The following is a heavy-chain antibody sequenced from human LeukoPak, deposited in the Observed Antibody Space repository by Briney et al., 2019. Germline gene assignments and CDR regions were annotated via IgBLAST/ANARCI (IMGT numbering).Heavy chain of an antibody. CDR2: ISWDGGST. D-gene: IGHD3-22*01. J-gene: IGHJ3*02. Sequence: GGSLRLSCAASGFTFDDYTMHWVRQAPGKGLEWVSLISWDGGSTYYADSVKGRFTISRDNSKNSLYLQMNSLRTEDTALYYCAKEGNYYDSSGYPLRGAFDIWGQGTMVTVSP. CDR1: GFTFDDYT. V-gene: IGHV3-43*01. CDR3: AKEGNYYDSSGYPLRGAFDI.